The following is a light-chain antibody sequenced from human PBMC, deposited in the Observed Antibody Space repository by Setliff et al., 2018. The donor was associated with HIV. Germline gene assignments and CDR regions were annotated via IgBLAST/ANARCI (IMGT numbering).Light chain of an antibody. V-gene: IGKV1-5*03. CDR1: QSISTW. CDR2: KAS. CDR3: QQYNNYPYT. Sequence: DIQMTQSPSTLSASVGDRVTVTCRASQSISTWLAWYQQKPGKAPKLLIYKASSLESGVPSRFSGSGSGAEFTLTISSLQPDDFATYYCQQYNNYPYTFGQGTKMDIK. J-gene: IGKJ2*01.